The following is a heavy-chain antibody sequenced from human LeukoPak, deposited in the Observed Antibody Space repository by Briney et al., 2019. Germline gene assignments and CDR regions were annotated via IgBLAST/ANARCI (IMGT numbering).Heavy chain of an antibody. D-gene: IGHD3-3*01. CDR1: GLTFSSYW. CDR2: IRYDGSNK. J-gene: IGHJ4*02. CDR3: AKSPYDLTELHPFDY. Sequence: GGSLRLSCVASGLTFSSYWMSWVRQAPGKGLEWVAFIRYDGSNKYYADSVKGRFTISRDNSKNTLYLQMNSLRAEDTAVYYCAKSPYDLTELHPFDYWGQGTLVTVSS. V-gene: IGHV3-30*02.